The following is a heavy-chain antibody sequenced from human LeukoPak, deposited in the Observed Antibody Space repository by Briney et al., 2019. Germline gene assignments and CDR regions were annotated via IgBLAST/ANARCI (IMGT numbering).Heavy chain of an antibody. Sequence: SGGSLRLSGAASGFTFSSYGMHWVRQGPGKGLEWVAFIRYDGDNKYYADSVKGRFTISRDNSENTLYLQINSLRVEDTAVYYCAKDTPTTGYHLDSWGQGTLVTVSS. D-gene: IGHD1-1*01. CDR1: GFTFSSYG. CDR3: AKDTPTTGYHLDS. V-gene: IGHV3-30*02. CDR2: IRYDGDNK. J-gene: IGHJ4*02.